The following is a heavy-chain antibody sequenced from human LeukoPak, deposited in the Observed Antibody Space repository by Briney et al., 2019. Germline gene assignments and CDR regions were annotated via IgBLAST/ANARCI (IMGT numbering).Heavy chain of an antibody. Sequence: SQTLSLTCTVSGGSISSGSYYWSWIRQPAGKGLEGIGRIYTSGSTNYNPSLKSRVPISVDTSKNQFSLKLSSVPAADTAVYYCARFSSYYDSSGYSRYYFDYWGQGTLVTVSS. J-gene: IGHJ4*02. CDR2: IYTSGST. V-gene: IGHV4-61*02. CDR3: ARFSSYYDSSGYSRYYFDY. CDR1: GGSISSGSYY. D-gene: IGHD3-22*01.